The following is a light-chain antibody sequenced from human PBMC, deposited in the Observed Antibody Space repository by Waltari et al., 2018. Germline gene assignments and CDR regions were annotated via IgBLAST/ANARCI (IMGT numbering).Light chain of an antibody. CDR1: GSDVGGYIY. CDR3: CSYAGRYTFV. CDR2: DVV. Sequence: QSALTQPRSVSGSPGQSVTISCTGSGSDVGGYIYVSWYHHHPGRAPKVVIYDVVKRPSGVPDRFSGSQSGKTASLTISGLQAEDEGDYYCCSYAGRYTFVFGSGTRVTVL. V-gene: IGLV2-11*01. J-gene: IGLJ1*01.